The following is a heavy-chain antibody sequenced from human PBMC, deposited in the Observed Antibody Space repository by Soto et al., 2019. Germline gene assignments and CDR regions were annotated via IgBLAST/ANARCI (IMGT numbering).Heavy chain of an antibody. J-gene: IGHJ2*01. V-gene: IGHV4-59*08. CDR2: IYYSSST. D-gene: IGHD2-21*01. CDR3: ARHPKCFFFSSRSRHTRYWY. Sequence: NGLQWIGYIYYSSSTNYNPSLKIRVTISVDTSKNQFSLKRSFVTAADTAVYYCARHPKCFFFSSRSRHTRYWY.